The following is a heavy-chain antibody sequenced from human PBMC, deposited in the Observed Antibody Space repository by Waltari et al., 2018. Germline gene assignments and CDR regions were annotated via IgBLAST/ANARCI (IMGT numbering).Heavy chain of an antibody. V-gene: IGHV4-4*02. CDR3: ARDRGRGLYLDA. CDR2: VLSTGKT. Sequence: QLQLQESGPGLVKPSGTLSLSCAVPGDSVTSPNWWSWVRQSPQRGLEGIGQVLSTGKTNYSPSFASRVTMSLDASSNQFSLKVTSATAADTAVYYCARDRGRGLYLDAWGPGTLVTVSP. CDR1: GDSVTSPNW. J-gene: IGHJ5*02. D-gene: IGHD2-15*01.